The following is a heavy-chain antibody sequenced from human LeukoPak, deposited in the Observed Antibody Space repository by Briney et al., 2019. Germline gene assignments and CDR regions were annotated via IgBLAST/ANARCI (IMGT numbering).Heavy chain of an antibody. CDR2: INPNSGNT. CDR3: ARGFWGFDP. J-gene: IGHJ5*02. V-gene: IGHV1-8*02. D-gene: IGHD3-16*01. CDR1: GYTFTGYY. Sequence: ASVKVSCKASGYTFTGYYMHWVRQAPGQGLEWMGWINPNSGNTGYAQKFQGRVTMTRNTSISTAYMELSSLRSEDTAVYYCARGFWGFDPWGQGTLVTVSS.